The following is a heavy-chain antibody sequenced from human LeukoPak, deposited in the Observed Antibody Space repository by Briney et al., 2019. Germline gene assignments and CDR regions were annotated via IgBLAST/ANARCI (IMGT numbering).Heavy chain of an antibody. D-gene: IGHD3-22*01. Sequence: ASVKVSCKVSGYTLTELSMHWVRQAPGKGLEWMGGFDPEDGETIYAQKFQGRVTMTEDTSTDTAYMEMSSLRSEDTAVYYCATGRIYYDSSGYYQLDDWGQRRLVTVS. CDR3: ATGRIYYDSSGYYQLDD. V-gene: IGHV1-24*01. CDR2: FDPEDGET. CDR1: GYTLTELS. J-gene: IGHJ4*02.